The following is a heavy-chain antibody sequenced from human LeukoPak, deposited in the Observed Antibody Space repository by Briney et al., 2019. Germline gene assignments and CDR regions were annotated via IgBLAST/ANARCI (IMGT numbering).Heavy chain of an antibody. CDR3: ARHDGSYPGYYFDY. CDR1: GGSISSYY. V-gene: IGHV4-59*05. D-gene: IGHD1-26*01. J-gene: IGHJ4*02. CDR2: IYYSGST. Sequence: SETLSLTCTVSGGSISSYYWSWIRQPAGKGLEWIGSIYYSGSTYYNPSLKSRVTISVDTSKNQFSLKLSSVTAADTAVYYCARHDGSYPGYYFDYWGQGTLVTVSS.